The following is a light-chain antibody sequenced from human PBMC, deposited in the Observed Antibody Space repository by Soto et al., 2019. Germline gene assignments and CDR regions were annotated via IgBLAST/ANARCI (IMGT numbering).Light chain of an antibody. CDR2: GNS. CDR3: QSYDSSLSGLV. V-gene: IGLV1-40*01. Sequence: QSVLTQPPSVSGAPGQRVTITWTGSRSNIGAGYDVHWYQQLPGTAPKLLIYGNSNRPSGVPDRFSGSKSGTSASLAITGLQAEDEADYYCQSYDSSLSGLVFGTGTKLTVL. J-gene: IGLJ1*01. CDR1: RSNIGAGYD.